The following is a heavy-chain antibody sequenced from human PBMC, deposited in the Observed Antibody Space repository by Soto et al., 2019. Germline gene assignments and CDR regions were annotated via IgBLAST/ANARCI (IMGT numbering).Heavy chain of an antibody. D-gene: IGHD3-9*01. J-gene: IGHJ4*02. V-gene: IGHV3-23*01. Sequence: EVQLLESGGGLVQPGGSLRLSCAASGFTFSSYAMSWVRQAPGKGLEWVSAVSGSGGSTYYADSVKGRFTISRDNSKNTLYLQMNSLRAEDTAVYYCAKDLGILTGYKDWGQGTLVTVSS. CDR3: AKDLGILTGYKD. CDR2: VSGSGGST. CDR1: GFTFSSYA.